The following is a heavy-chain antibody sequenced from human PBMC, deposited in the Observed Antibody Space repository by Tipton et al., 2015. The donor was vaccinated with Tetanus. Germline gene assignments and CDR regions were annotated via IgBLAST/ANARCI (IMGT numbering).Heavy chain of an antibody. V-gene: IGHV5-51*01. CDR2: IYPGDSDT. J-gene: IGHJ4*02. Sequence: QLAQSGAEVKKPGESLKISCKGSGYSFTSYWIGWVRQMPGKGLEWMGIIYPGDSDTRYSPSFLGRVTISADKSIRPAYLQWSSLKASDTAMYYCARLDTAIGVYYFDYWGQGTLVTVSS. CDR1: GYSFTSYW. CDR3: ARLDTAIGVYYFDY. D-gene: IGHD5-18*01.